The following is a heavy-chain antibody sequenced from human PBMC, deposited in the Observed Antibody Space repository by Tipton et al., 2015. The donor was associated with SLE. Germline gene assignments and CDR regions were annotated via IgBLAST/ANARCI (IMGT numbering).Heavy chain of an antibody. V-gene: IGHV3-23*01. CDR1: GFTFSNYA. D-gene: IGHD5-24*01. J-gene: IGHJ3*01. CDR2: ISGHSGANT. CDR3: ARQFVDV. Sequence: SLRLSCAASGFTFSNYAMSWVRQAPGKGLEWVSAISGHSGANTYYADSVEGRFTISRDNSKNTLYLQITSLRAEDTAVYYCARQFVDVWGQGTMVIVSS.